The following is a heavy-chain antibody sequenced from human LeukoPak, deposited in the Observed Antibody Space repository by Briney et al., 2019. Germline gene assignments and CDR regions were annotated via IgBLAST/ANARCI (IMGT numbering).Heavy chain of an antibody. Sequence: SETLSLTCTVSGGSISSGSYYWSWIRQPAGKGLEWIGRIYTSGSTNYNPSLESRVTMSVDTSKNQFSLKLSSVTAADTAVYYCARGIGARLGGYYYYYMDVWGKGTTVTVSS. V-gene: IGHV4-61*02. CDR2: IYTSGST. J-gene: IGHJ6*03. CDR3: ARGIGARLGGYYYYYMDV. CDR1: GGSISSGSYY. D-gene: IGHD6-6*01.